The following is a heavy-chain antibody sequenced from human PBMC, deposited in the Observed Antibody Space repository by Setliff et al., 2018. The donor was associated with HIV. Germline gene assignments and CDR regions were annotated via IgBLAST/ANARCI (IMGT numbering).Heavy chain of an antibody. J-gene: IGHJ4*02. Sequence: GESLKISCAASGFTFSSYWMSWVRQAPGKGLEWVSAISSGIGTTYYADSVKGRFTISRDNSKNTLYLQMNSLRAEDTATYYCAKAKTQLWGQGTLVTVSS. CDR2: ISSGIGTT. CDR3: AKAKTQL. V-gene: IGHV3-23*01. CDR1: GFTFSSYW. D-gene: IGHD6-13*01.